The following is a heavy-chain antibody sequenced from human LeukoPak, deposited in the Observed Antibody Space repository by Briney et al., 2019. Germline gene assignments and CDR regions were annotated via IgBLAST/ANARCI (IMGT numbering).Heavy chain of an antibody. CDR1: GFTVSSNS. Sequence: GGSLRLSCTVSGFTVSSNSMSWVRQAPGKCLEWVSFIYSDNTHYSDSVKGRFTISRDNSKNTLYLQMNSLRAEDTAVYYCARGSAVAARPHYYYMDVWGKGTTVTVSS. CDR2: IYSDNT. J-gene: IGHJ6*03. V-gene: IGHV3-53*01. D-gene: IGHD6-6*01. CDR3: ARGSAVAARPHYYYMDV.